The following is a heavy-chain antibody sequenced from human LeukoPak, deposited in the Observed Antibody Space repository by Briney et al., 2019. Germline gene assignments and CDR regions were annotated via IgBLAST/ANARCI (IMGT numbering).Heavy chain of an antibody. CDR3: ARAPRWSAYYYMDV. J-gene: IGHJ6*03. V-gene: IGHV3-74*01. CDR1: GLTYSNYW. D-gene: IGHD2-21*01. CDR2: IDPDGIIT. Sequence: GWALRLSCEGTGLTYSNYWMRGVRQGPGKELVWVSHIDPDGIITRYADSVTGRFTISRDNAKNTLYLQMSSLRAEDTAAYYCARAPRWSAYYYMDVWGKGTTVTVSS.